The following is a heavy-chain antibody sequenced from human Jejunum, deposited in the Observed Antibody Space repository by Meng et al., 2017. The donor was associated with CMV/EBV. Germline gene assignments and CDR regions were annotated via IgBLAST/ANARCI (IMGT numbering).Heavy chain of an antibody. V-gene: IGHV4-4*01. Sequence: LALPFLVSGCRLIGTNWWNWVRQPPGGGLEWIGEIFHSGATNYNPSLKSRATLSIDNSKNQFSLKLTSVTVADTAVYFCGDPPAGYWGQGVLVTVSS. CDR3: GDPPAGY. J-gene: IGHJ4*02. CDR1: GCRLIGTNW. CDR2: IFHSGAT.